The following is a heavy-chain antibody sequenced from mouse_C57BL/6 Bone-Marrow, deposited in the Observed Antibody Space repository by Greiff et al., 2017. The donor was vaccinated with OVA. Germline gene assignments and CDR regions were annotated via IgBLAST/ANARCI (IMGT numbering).Heavy chain of an antibody. CDR2: ISDGGSYT. CDR1: GFTFSSYA. D-gene: IGHD4-1*01. Sequence: EVQLQQSGGGLVKPGGSLKLSCAASGFTFSSYAMSWVRQTPEKRLEWVATISDGGSYTYYPDNVKGRFTISRDNAKNNLYLQMSHLKSEDTAMYYCARDKDWDEFAYWGQGTLVTVSA. CDR3: ARDKDWDEFAY. V-gene: IGHV5-4*01. J-gene: IGHJ3*01.